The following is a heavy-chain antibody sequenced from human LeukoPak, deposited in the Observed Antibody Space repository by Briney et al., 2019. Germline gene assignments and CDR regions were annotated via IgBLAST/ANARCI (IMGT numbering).Heavy chain of an antibody. CDR1: GFTFCSFE. CDR3: ARRFEI. J-gene: IGHJ3*02. CDR2: ISSSGSMI. V-gene: IGHV3-48*03. Sequence: GGSLRLSFAASGFTFCSFEMNWVRQAPGKGLEWVSYISSSGSMIYYADSVKGRFTISRDNAKTSLYLQMNSLRAEDTAVYYYARRFEIWGQGTVVTVSS.